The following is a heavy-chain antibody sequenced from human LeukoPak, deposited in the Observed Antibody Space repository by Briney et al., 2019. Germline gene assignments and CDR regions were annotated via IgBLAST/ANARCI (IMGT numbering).Heavy chain of an antibody. CDR2: ISPNRDDI. Sequence: ASVKVSCKASGYTFSGYYMHWVRQAPGQGLEWMGWISPNRDDINYAQKFQGRVTMTRDTSIGTAYMELSSLRSDDTAVYYCARGKVDGDDFDYWGQGTLVTVSS. CDR3: ARGKVDGDDFDY. V-gene: IGHV1-2*02. J-gene: IGHJ4*02. D-gene: IGHD4-17*01. CDR1: GYTFSGYY.